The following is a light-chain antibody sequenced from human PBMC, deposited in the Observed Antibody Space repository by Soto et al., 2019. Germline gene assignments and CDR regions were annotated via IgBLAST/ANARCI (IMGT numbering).Light chain of an antibody. V-gene: IGKV3-11*01. Sequence: EILLTQSPATLPLSPGESATLSCRATRSVSSYLAWYQQKPGQAPRLLIYDASSRPTDIPARFSGSGSGTDFTLAISSLEPEDFALYYCQQRSNWPITCGQGTRLEIK. CDR3: QQRSNWPIT. CDR1: RSVSSY. CDR2: DAS. J-gene: IGKJ5*01.